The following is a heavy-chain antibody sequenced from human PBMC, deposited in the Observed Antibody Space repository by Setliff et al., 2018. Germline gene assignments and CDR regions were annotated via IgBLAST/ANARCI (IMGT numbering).Heavy chain of an antibody. D-gene: IGHD3-3*01. Sequence: ASVKVSCKSSGFTLTSYPIHWVRQAPGQRLEWMGWINPDNGNRKYSQRFQGRVTITRDTSASTAFLELSTLRSEDTAVYYCTRDFLGATASFDIWGQGTMVTVSS. V-gene: IGHV1-3*01. J-gene: IGHJ3*02. CDR3: TRDFLGATASFDI. CDR1: GFTLTSYP. CDR2: INPDNGNR.